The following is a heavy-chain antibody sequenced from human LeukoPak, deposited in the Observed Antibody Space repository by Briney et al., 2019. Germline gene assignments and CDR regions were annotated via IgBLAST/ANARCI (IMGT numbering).Heavy chain of an antibody. CDR1: GFTFSSYA. D-gene: IGHD5-12*01. CDR3: ARARPSMWIDY. CDR2: ISGSGGST. J-gene: IGHJ4*02. V-gene: IGHV3-23*01. Sequence: PGGSLRLSCAASGFTFSSYAMSWVRRAPGKGLEWVSAISGSGGSTYYAASVKGRFTISRDSSKNTLYLQMNSLRPEDTAVYYCARARPSMWIDYWGQGTLVTVSS.